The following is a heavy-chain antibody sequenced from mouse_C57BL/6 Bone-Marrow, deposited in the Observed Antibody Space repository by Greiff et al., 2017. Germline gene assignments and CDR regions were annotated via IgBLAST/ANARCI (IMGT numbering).Heavy chain of an antibody. D-gene: IGHD1-1*01. CDR1: GFTFSDYY. Sequence: EVKLQESGGGLVQPGGSLKLSCAASGFTFSDYYMYWVRQTPEKRLEWVAYISNGGGSTYYPDTVKGRFTISRDNAKNTLYLQMSRLKSEDTAMYYCARPGDYYGSSLPWFAYWGQGTLVTVSA. J-gene: IGHJ3*01. CDR3: ARPGDYYGSSLPWFAY. V-gene: IGHV5-12*01. CDR2: ISNGGGST.